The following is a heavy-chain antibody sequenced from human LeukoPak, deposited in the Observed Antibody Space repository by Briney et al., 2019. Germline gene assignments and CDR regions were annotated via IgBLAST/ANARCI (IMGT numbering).Heavy chain of an antibody. D-gene: IGHD5-24*01. Sequence: PSETLSLTCTVSGGSISSYYWSWIRQPPGKGLEWIGYIYYSGSTNYNPSLKSRVTISVDTSKNQFSLKLSSVTAADTAVYYCAGDGYNYHYYYYMDVWGKGTTVTVSS. CDR3: AGDGYNYHYYYYMDV. CDR2: IYYSGST. J-gene: IGHJ6*03. CDR1: GGSISSYY. V-gene: IGHV4-59*12.